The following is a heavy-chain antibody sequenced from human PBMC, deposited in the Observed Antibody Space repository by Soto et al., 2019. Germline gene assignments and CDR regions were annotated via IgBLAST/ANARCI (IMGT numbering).Heavy chain of an antibody. CDR2: IIPILGIA. J-gene: IGHJ3*02. V-gene: IGHV1-69*08. Sequence: QVQLVQSGAEVKKPGSSVKVSCKASGGTFSSYTISWVRQAPGQGLEWMGRIIPILGIANYAQKFQGRVTITADKSTSTAYMELSSLRSEDTAVYYCARDGEIIVVVAAITVAFDIWGQGTMVTVSS. D-gene: IGHD2-15*01. CDR3: ARDGEIIVVVAAITVAFDI. CDR1: GGTFSSYT.